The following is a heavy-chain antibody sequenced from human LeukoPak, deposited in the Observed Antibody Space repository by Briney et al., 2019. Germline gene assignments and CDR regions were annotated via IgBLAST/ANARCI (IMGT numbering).Heavy chain of an antibody. CDR3: ARAVPEGYSSGWYGGAFDY. J-gene: IGHJ4*02. Sequence: PGASVKVYCKASEGTFSSYAISWMRQATGQGLKWMGGIIPIFGTANYAQKFQSRVTITADKSTSTAYMELSSLRSEDTAVYYCARAVPEGYSSGWYGGAFDYWGQGTLVTVSS. CDR2: IIPIFGTA. D-gene: IGHD6-19*01. V-gene: IGHV1-69*06. CDR1: EGTFSSYA.